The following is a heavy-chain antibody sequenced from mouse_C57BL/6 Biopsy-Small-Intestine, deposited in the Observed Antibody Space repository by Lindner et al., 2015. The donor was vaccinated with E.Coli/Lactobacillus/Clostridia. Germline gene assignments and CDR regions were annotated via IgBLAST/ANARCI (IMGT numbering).Heavy chain of an antibody. Sequence: VQLQESGPELVKPGASVKISCKASGYSFTSYFMNWVKQSHGKSLEWIGRINPYNGDTFYNQKFKGKATLTVDKSSSTAHMELRSLTSEDSAVYYCARWLPYYFAMDYWGQGTSVTVSS. D-gene: IGHD2-2*01. CDR2: INPYNGDT. J-gene: IGHJ4*01. CDR1: GYSFTSYF. CDR3: ARWLPYYFAMDY. V-gene: IGHV1-20*01.